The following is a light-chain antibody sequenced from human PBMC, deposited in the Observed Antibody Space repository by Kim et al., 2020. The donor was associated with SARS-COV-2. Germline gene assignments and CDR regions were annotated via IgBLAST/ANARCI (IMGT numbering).Light chain of an antibody. CDR2: DVA. Sequence: GPSITISCTGTSSDIGTYNYVSWYQQHPGRAPNLMIYDVAKRPSGVSHRFSGSKSGNTASLTISGLRAEDEADYYCSSFASSTTWVFGGGTQLTVL. J-gene: IGLJ3*02. CDR1: SSDIGTYNY. V-gene: IGLV2-14*04. CDR3: SSFASSTTWV.